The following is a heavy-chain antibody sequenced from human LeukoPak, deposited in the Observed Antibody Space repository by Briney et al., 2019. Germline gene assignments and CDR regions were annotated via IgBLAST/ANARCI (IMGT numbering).Heavy chain of an antibody. CDR3: ARDWGYDSSGTSLPYDAFDI. J-gene: IGHJ3*02. V-gene: IGHV3-30*04. D-gene: IGHD3-22*01. CDR1: GFTFSSYA. CDR2: ISYDGSNK. Sequence: PGGSLRLSCAASGFTFSSYAMHWVRQAPGKGLEWVAVISYDGSNKYYADSVKGRFTISRDNSKNTLYLQMNSLRAEDTAVYYCARDWGYDSSGTSLPYDAFDIWGQGTMVTVSS.